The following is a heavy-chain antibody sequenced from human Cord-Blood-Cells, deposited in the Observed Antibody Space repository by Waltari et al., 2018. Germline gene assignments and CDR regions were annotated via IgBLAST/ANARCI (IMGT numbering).Heavy chain of an antibody. Sequence: QLQLQESGPGLVKPSETLSLTCTVPGGSISSSSYYWGWIRQPPGKGREWIGSIYYSGSTYYHPPLKIRVTISVDTSNNQFSLKLSSGTAASTAVYSCARPGNDFGDYFDYWGQGTLVTVSS. V-gene: IGHV4-39*01. D-gene: IGHD4-17*01. CDR3: ARPGNDFGDYFDY. J-gene: IGHJ4*02. CDR1: GGSISSSSYY. CDR2: IYYSGST.